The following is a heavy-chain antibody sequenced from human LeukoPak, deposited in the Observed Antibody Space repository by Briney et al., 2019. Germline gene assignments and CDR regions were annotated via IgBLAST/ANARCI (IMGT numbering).Heavy chain of an antibody. CDR2: INHSGST. CDR1: GGSFSGYY. V-gene: IGHV4-34*01. D-gene: IGHD2-2*01. J-gene: IGHJ4*02. CDR3: ARVLYQLHPSS. Sequence: PSETLSLTCAVYGGSFSGYYWSWIRQPPGKGLEWIGEINHSGSTNYNPSLKSRVTISVDTSKNQFSLKLSSVAAADTAVYYCARVLYQLHPSSWGQGTLVTVSS.